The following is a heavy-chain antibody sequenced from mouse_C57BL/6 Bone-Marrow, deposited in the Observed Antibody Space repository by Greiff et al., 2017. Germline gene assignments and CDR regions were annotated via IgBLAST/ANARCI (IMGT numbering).Heavy chain of an antibody. J-gene: IGHJ4*01. CDR3: ARLRRGYYYAMDD. CDR2: IDPSDSYT. Sequence: VQLQQPGAELVRPGPSVKLSCKASGYSFTSYWMHWVKQRPGQGLEWIGVIDPSDSYTNYNPKFKGKATLTVDTSSSPAYMPLSSLTSEDSAVYYCARLRRGYYYAMDDWGQGTSVTVSS. V-gene: IGHV1-59*01. CDR1: GYSFTSYW. D-gene: IGHD2-12*01.